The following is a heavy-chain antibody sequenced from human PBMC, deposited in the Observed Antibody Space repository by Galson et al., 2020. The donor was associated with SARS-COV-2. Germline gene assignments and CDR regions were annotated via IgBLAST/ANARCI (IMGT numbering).Heavy chain of an antibody. CDR3: ARDARPSTSSWWDPDAEYFQN. D-gene: IGHD6-13*01. CDR1: GFTFSTNW. CDR2: IKQDGSEK. J-gene: IGHJ1*01. V-gene: IGHV3-7*01. Sequence: GGSLRLSCAASGFTFSTNWMSWVRQAPGKGLEWVANIKQDGSEKDYVDSVKGRFTISRDNARNSVYLQMNSLRVEDTAVYYCARDARPSTSSWWDPDAEYFQNWGQGTLVTVSS.